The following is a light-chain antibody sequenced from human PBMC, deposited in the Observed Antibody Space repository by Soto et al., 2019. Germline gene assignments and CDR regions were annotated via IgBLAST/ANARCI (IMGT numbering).Light chain of an antibody. CDR2: AYS. J-gene: IGLJ2*01. V-gene: IGLV1-44*01. CDR3: AAWDDSLNAVV. Sequence: QSVLAQPPSASETPGQRVTSSCSGSNSNIGSNTVNWYQQLPGTAPRLLIYAYSHRPSGVPDRFSSSRSGTSASLAISGLQSEDEADYFCAAWDDSLNAVVFGGGTKLTVL. CDR1: NSNIGSNT.